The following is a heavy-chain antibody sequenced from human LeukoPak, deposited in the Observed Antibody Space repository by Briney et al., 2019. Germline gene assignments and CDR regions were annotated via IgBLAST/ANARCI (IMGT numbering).Heavy chain of an antibody. CDR2: ISSSSSYI. J-gene: IGHJ4*02. D-gene: IGHD2-2*01. V-gene: IGHV3-21*01. CDR3: ARDECSSTSCYGI. Sequence: GGSLRLSCAASGFTFSSYSMNWVRQAPGKGLEWVSSISSSSSYIYYADSVKGRFTISRDNAKNSLYLQMNSLRAEDTAVYYCARDECSSTSCYGIWGQGTLVTVSS. CDR1: GFTFSSYS.